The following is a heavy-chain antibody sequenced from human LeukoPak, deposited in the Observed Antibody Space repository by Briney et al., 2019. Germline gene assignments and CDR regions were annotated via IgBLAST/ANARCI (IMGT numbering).Heavy chain of an antibody. CDR3: VRDLMYYYLGY. V-gene: IGHV3-48*03. CDR2: ISSSGGII. CDR1: GFTFSSYE. D-gene: IGHD2-8*01. J-gene: IGHJ4*02. Sequence: GGSLRLSCAASGFTFSSYEMNWVRQAPGKGLEWLSYISSSGGIIDYADSVKGRFTISRDNAKNSLFLQMNSLTAEDTAIYYCVRDLMYYYLGYWGQGTMVTVSS.